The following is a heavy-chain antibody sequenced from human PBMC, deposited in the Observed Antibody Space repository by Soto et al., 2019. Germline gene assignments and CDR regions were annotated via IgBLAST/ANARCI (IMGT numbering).Heavy chain of an antibody. Sequence: QVQLVQSGAEVKKSGASVKVSCRTSGYSFIDYYVHWVRQAPGQGLEWVGWISPNSGASKYAENFQGQGALNRERSNSKGHIELTGLRSDDNAGYLLARRPGSGATHGSLGQGTLVTVSS. CDR1: GYSFIDYY. CDR2: ISPNSGAS. CDR3: ARRPGSGATHGS. V-gene: IGHV1-2*02. D-gene: IGHD6-25*01. J-gene: IGHJ5*02.